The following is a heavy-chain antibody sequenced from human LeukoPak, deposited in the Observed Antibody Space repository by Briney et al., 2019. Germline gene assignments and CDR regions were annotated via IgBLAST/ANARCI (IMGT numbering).Heavy chain of an antibody. CDR1: GYTFTGYY. CDR3: ARVPLGACSSTNCYYGMDV. V-gene: IGHV1-2*02. J-gene: IGHJ6*02. Sequence: ASVKVSCKASGYTFTGYYMHWVRQAPGQGVEWMGWINPNSGGTNYAQKFQGRVTMTRDTAISTAYMELSRLRSHDTAVYYCARVPLGACSSTNCYYGMDVWGQGTTVTVSS. CDR2: INPNSGGT. D-gene: IGHD2-2*01.